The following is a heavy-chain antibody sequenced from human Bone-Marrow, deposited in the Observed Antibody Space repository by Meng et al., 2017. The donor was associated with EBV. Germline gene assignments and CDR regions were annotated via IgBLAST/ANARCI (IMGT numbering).Heavy chain of an antibody. CDR2: INVGNGDT. Sequence: QVQLVQSGAEVKKPGASVKVSCKASGYTFTSYAMHWVRQAPGQRLEWMGGINVGNGDTKYSQKFQGRVTITRDTSATTAYMELSRLRSGDTAVYYCAREGAAADFDYWGQGTLVTVSS. D-gene: IGHD6-13*01. CDR1: GYTFTSYA. CDR3: AREGAAADFDY. J-gene: IGHJ4*02. V-gene: IGHV1-3*01.